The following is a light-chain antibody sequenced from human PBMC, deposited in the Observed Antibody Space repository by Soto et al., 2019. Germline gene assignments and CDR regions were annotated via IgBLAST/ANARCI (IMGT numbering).Light chain of an antibody. Sequence: DIQMTQSPSTLSASVGDRVTITCRATQSISNSLAWYQQKPGKAPKLLIYEASSLESGVPSRFSGSGSGTEFTLTITSLQPDDFATYYCQQYNRLWTFVQGTKVEIK. V-gene: IGKV1-5*03. CDR2: EAS. CDR3: QQYNRLWT. J-gene: IGKJ1*01. CDR1: QSISNS.